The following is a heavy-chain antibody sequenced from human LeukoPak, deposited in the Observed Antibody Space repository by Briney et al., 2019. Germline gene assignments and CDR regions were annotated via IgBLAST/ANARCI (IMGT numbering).Heavy chain of an antibody. J-gene: IGHJ4*02. CDR1: GGSISSSSYY. CDR2: IYYSGSA. V-gene: IGHV4-61*05. CDR3: ARSYGSGNYFDY. D-gene: IGHD3-10*01. Sequence: SETLSLTCTVSGGSISSSSYYWGWIRQPPGKGLEWIGYIYYSGSANYNPSLKSRVTISVDTSKNQFSLKLSSVTAADTAVYYCARSYGSGNYFDYWGQGTLVTVSS.